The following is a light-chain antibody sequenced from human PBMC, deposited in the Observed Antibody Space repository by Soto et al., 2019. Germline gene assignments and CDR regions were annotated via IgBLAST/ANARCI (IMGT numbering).Light chain of an antibody. CDR3: QQSYSFLT. CDR2: GAS. CDR1: QSVSSSY. J-gene: IGKJ4*01. V-gene: IGKV3-20*01. Sequence: EIVLTQSPGTLSLSPGERATLSCRASQSVSSSYLAWYQQKPGQTPRLLIYGASSRATGIPDRFSGSGSGTDFTLTISSLPPEDFATYYCQQSYSFLTFGGGTKV.